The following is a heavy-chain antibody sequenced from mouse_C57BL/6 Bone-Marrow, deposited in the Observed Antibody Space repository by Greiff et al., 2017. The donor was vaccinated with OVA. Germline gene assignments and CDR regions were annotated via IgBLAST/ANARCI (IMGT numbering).Heavy chain of an antibody. V-gene: IGHV1-15*01. CDR3: TKGVITTVVEGGNAMDY. CDR1: GYTFTDYE. D-gene: IGHD1-1*01. CDR2: IDPETGGT. Sequence: QVHVKQSGAELVRPGASVTLSCKASGYTFTDYEMHWVKQTPVHGLEWIGAIDPETGGTAYNQKFKGKAILTADKSSSTAYMELRSLTSEDSAVYYCTKGVITTVVEGGNAMDYWGQGTSVTVSS. J-gene: IGHJ4*01.